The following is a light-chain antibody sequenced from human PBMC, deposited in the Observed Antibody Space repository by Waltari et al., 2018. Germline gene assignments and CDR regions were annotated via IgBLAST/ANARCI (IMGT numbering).Light chain of an antibody. CDR3: ASYTSSDSFVV. CDR2: DVT. V-gene: IGLV2-14*03. Sequence: QSALTQPASVSGSPGPSITISCTGTSSAIGDYNFVSWYQHHPGEAPKLVIYDVTKRPSGISNRFSGSKSGNTASLTISGLQAEDEANYVCASYTSSDSFVVFGGGTKLTVL. J-gene: IGLJ2*01. CDR1: SSAIGDYNF.